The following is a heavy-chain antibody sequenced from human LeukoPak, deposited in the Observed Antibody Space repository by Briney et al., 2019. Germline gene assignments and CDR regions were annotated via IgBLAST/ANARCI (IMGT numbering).Heavy chain of an antibody. CDR2: ISAYNGNT. V-gene: IGHV1-18*04. Sequence: ASVKVSCKASGYTFTSYGISWVRQAPGQGLEWMGWISAYNGNTNYAQELQGRGTMTTDTSTSTAYMELRSLRSDDTGVYYCARMAQGRYFDWSNWFDPWGQGTLVTVSS. CDR3: ARMAQGRYFDWSNWFDP. CDR1: GYTFTSYG. J-gene: IGHJ5*02. D-gene: IGHD3-9*01.